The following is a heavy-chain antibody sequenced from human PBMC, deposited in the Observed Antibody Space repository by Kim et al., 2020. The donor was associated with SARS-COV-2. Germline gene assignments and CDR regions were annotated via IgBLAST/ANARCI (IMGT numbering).Heavy chain of an antibody. D-gene: IGHD3-3*01. V-gene: IGHV3-33*01. CDR3: ARDSQLYHKSGPGY. Sequence: ADSVKGRFTISRDNSKNTLYLQMNSLRAEDTAVYYCARDSQLYHKSGPGYWGQGTLVTVSS. J-gene: IGHJ4*02.